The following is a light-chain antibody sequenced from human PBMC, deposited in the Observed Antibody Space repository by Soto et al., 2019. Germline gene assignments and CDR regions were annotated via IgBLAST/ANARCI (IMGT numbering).Light chain of an antibody. J-gene: IGKJ1*01. CDR1: HNIDNR. CDR3: QQYNSYPWT. Sequence: DIQMTQSPSTLSASVRDRVTITCRASHNIDNRLAWYQQKPGKAPSLLIYDASTLEDGVPSRFSGSGSGTEFTLTISSLQPDDFATYYCQQYNSYPWTFGQGTKVDIK. CDR2: DAS. V-gene: IGKV1-5*01.